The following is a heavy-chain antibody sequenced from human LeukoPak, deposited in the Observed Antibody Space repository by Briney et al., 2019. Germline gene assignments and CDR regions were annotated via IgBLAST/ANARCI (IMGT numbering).Heavy chain of an antibody. CDR3: ARLEFHSGTYYVPYFDS. V-gene: IGHV3-21*01. CDR2: ISSSSSSNYI. D-gene: IGHD3-10*01. J-gene: IGHJ4*02. Sequence: GGSLRLSCAASGFTFSTYSMNWVRQAPGKGLEWVASISSSSSSNYIHYGESVKGRFTISRDNAQSSLNLQMDSLRVEDTAVYYCARLEFHSGTYYVPYFDSWGQGTPVTVSS. CDR1: GFTFSTYS.